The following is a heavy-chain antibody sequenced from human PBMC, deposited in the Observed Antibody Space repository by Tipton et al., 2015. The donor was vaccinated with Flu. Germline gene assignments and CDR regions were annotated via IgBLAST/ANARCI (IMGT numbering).Heavy chain of an antibody. CDR1: GGSISSTNYY. J-gene: IGHJ4*02. CDR3: ARAVGATPPFDS. Sequence: TLSLTCTVSGGSISSTNYYWGWIRQHPGQGLEWIGYIYHIGTTYYNPSLRGRVAISVDTSKNQFSLNLSSVTAADTAVYFCARAVGATPPFDSWGQGTLVTVSS. CDR2: IYHIGTT. V-gene: IGHV4-31*03. D-gene: IGHD1-26*01.